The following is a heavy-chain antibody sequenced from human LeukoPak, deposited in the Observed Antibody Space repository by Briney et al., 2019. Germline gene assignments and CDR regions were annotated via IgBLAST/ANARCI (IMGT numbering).Heavy chain of an antibody. CDR2: INHSGST. Sequence: PSETLSLTCAVYGGSFSGYYWSWIRQPPGKGLEWIGEINHSGSTNYNPSLKSRVTISVDTSKNQFSLKLSSVTAADTAVYYCARGRQQLVLGTPYYYYGMDVWGQGTTVTVSS. V-gene: IGHV4-34*01. CDR1: GGSFSGYY. CDR3: ARGRQQLVLGTPYYYYGMDV. J-gene: IGHJ6*02. D-gene: IGHD6-13*01.